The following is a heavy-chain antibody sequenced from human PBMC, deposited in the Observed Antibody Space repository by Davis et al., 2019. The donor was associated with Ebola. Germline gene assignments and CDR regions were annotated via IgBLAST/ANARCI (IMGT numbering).Heavy chain of an antibody. CDR2: INPSGGST. J-gene: IGHJ6*02. D-gene: IGHD2-2*02. CDR1: GYTFTSYY. Sequence: ASVKVSCKASGYTFTSYYMHWVRQPPGQGLEWMGIINPSGGSTSYAQKFQGRVTMTRDTSTSTVYMELSSLRSEDTAVYYCARELVPAAIPPYYYYGMDVWGQGTTVTVSS. V-gene: IGHV1-46*01. CDR3: ARELVPAAIPPYYYYGMDV.